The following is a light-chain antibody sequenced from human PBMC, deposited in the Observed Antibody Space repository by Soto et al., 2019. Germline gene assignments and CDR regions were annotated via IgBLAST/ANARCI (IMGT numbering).Light chain of an antibody. J-gene: IGLJ1*01. V-gene: IGLV2-8*01. CDR2: DVS. CDR3: SSYAGTHIV. Sequence: QSALTQPPSASGSPGQSVTISCTGTSSDVGGYNYVSWYQQHPGKAPKLMIYDVSKRPSGVPDGFAGSKSGNTASLTVSGLQAEDEADYYCSSYAGTHIVFGTGTKLTVL. CDR1: SSDVGGYNY.